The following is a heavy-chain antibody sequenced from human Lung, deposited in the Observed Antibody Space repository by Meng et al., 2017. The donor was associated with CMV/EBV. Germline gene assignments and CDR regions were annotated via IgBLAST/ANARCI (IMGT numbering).Heavy chain of an antibody. D-gene: IGHD3-10*01. CDR1: GVTFSRYA. CDR3: ARDSRDDYGSGRRRGYYAMDV. J-gene: IGHJ6*02. Sequence: SXXVSXXTSGVTFSRYAIYWLRQAPGQGLEWMGGIIPLFGAPDYAQKFQGRVTITTDESTSTAYMALSSLTFDDTAVYYCARDSRDDYGSGRRRGYYAMDVXGQGXTVTVSS. CDR2: IIPLFGAP. V-gene: IGHV1-69*05.